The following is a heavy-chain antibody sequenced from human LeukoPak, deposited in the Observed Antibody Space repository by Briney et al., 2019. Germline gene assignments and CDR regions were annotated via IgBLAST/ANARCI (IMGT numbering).Heavy chain of an antibody. Sequence: PSETLSLTCTASGGSISSYYWSWIRQPPGKGLEWIGYIYYSGSTNYNPSLKSRVTISVDTSKNQFSLKLSSVTAADTAVYYCARAPGYDILTGYFPNWFDPWGQGTLVTVSS. V-gene: IGHV4-59*01. CDR3: ARAPGYDILTGYFPNWFDP. D-gene: IGHD3-9*01. J-gene: IGHJ5*02. CDR1: GGSISSYY. CDR2: IYYSGST.